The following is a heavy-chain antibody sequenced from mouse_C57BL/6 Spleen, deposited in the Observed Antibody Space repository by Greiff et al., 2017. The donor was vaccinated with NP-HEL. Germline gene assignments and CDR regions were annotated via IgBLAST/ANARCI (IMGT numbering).Heavy chain of an antibody. CDR3: ARTLLSYAMDY. CDR2: ISSGSSTI. D-gene: IGHD2-10*01. J-gene: IGHJ4*01. Sequence: EVMLVESGGGLVKPGGSLKLSCAASGFTFSDYGMHWVRQAPEKGLEWVAYISSGSSTIYYADTVKGRFTISRDNAKNTLFLQMTSLRSEDTAMYYCARTLLSYAMDYWGQGTSVTVSS. V-gene: IGHV5-17*01. CDR1: GFTFSDYG.